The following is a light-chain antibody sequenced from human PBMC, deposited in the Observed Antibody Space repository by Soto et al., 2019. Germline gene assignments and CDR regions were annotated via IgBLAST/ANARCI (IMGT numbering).Light chain of an antibody. J-gene: IGLJ1*01. CDR3: RSYTSDSSYV. V-gene: IGLV2-14*01. Sequence: QSPGTQAASVSGSPGQSITISCTGTSSDVGLYDYVSWYQQHPGKAPQLMIYAVSNRPSGVSNRFSASKSGNTASLFISGLQAEDEADYYCRSYTSDSSYVFGSGTKVTVL. CDR1: SSDVGLYDY. CDR2: AVS.